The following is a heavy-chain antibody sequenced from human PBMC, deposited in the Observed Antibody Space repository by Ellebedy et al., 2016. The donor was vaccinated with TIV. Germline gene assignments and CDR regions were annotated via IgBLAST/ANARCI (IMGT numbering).Heavy chain of an antibody. D-gene: IGHD6-19*01. J-gene: IGHJ2*01. CDR1: GGGIRGYY. V-gene: IGHV4-59*01. Sequence: MPSETLSLTCTVSGGGIRGYYWSWIRQLPGKGLEWSRQVYHSGSTDYNPSLKSRVTISVNTSKKQFSLKFSSATAADTAVYYCARGGDSSGWESDWYFDLWGRGTPVAFSS. CDR2: VYHSGST. CDR3: ARGGDSSGWESDWYFDL.